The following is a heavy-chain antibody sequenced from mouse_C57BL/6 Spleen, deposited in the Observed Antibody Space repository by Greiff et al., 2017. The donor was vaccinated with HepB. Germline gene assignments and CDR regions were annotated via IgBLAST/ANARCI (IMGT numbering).Heavy chain of an antibody. CDR1: GYAFSSYW. J-gene: IGHJ4*01. Sequence: VQLQQSGAELVKPGASVKISCKASGYAFSSYWMNWVKQRPGKGLEWIGQIYPGDGDTNYNGKFKGKATLTADKSSSTAYMQLSSLTSEDSAVYFCADATDYYAMDYWGQGTSVTVSS. CDR2: IYPGDGDT. CDR3: ADATDYYAMDY. D-gene: IGHD4-1*02. V-gene: IGHV1-80*01.